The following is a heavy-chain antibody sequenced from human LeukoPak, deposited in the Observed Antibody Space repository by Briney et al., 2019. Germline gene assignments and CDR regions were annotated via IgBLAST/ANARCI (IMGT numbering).Heavy chain of an antibody. D-gene: IGHD2-21*01. J-gene: IGHJ4*02. CDR1: AFTFSSYG. Sequence: GGSLRLSCAASAFTFSSYGMHWVRQAPGKGLEWVAFIRYDGSNKYYADSVKGRFTISRDNFEYTLYLQMNSLRTEDSAVYYCAREVIRPYFDYWGQGTLVTVSS. V-gene: IGHV3-30*02. CDR3: AREVIRPYFDY. CDR2: IRYDGSNK.